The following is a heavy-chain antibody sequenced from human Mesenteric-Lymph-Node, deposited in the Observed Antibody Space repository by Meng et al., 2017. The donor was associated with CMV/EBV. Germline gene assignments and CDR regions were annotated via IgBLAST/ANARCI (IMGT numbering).Heavy chain of an antibody. Sequence: GESLKISCAASGFTFVHYAMHWVRQAPGKGLEWVSLISWDGGSTYYADSVKGRFTISRDNSKNSLYLQMNSLRAEDTALYYCAKDICPSSTSCYTSKGGLVWGQGTMVTVSS. CDR1: GFTFVHYA. J-gene: IGHJ3*01. D-gene: IGHD2-2*02. CDR2: ISWDGGST. V-gene: IGHV3-43D*03. CDR3: AKDICPSSTSCYTSKGGLV.